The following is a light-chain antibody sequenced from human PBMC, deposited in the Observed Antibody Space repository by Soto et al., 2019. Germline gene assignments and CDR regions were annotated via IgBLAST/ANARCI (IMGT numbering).Light chain of an antibody. CDR2: WAS. Sequence: IVMTQSPDVLAVSMGGRATINCRSSQSVFDSSDNKNYLAWYQQKPGQPPKLLIYWASTRESGVPDRFSGSGSGTGFTLTISSLQTEDVAVYYCQQYFTTPITFGQGTRLEI. J-gene: IGKJ5*01. V-gene: IGKV4-1*01. CDR1: QSVFDSSDNKNY. CDR3: QQYFTTPIT.